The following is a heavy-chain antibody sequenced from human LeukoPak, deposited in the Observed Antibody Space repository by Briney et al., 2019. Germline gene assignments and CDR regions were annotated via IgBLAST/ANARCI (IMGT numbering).Heavy chain of an antibody. CDR1: GYNFTNYY. J-gene: IGHJ4*02. Sequence: ASVTVSCTTSGYNFTNYYMHWVRQAPGHGLEWMGIMNPSGDTTTYAEKFQGRVTMTRDTSTSTVYMELSGLRSEDTAVYYCARGGALRYFEWLSAYWGQGTLVTVSS. CDR2: MNPSGDTT. D-gene: IGHD3-9*01. V-gene: IGHV1-46*01. CDR3: ARGGALRYFEWLSAY.